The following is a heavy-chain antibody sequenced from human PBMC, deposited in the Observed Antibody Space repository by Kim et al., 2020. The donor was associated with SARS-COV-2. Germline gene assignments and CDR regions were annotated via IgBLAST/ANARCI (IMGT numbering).Heavy chain of an antibody. CDR3: ARDGISSGWDRYFDY. D-gene: IGHD6-19*01. Sequence: SVKVSCKASGGTFSSYAISWVRQAPGQGLEWMGGIIPIFGTANYAQKFQGRVTITADESTSTAYMELSSLRSEDTAVYYCARDGISSGWDRYFDYWGQGTLVTVSS. CDR2: IIPIFGTA. V-gene: IGHV1-69*13. J-gene: IGHJ4*02. CDR1: GGTFSSYA.